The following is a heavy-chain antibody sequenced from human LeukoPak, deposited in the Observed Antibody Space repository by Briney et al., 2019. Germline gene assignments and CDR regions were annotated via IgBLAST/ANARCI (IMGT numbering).Heavy chain of an antibody. CDR1: GYTFTSYD. D-gene: IGHD4-23*01. V-gene: IGHV1-8*03. CDR2: INPNSGNT. J-gene: IGHJ3*02. CDR3: ARGLRWAGAFDI. Sequence: ASVKVSCKASGYTFTSYDINWVRQATGQGLEWMGGINPNSGNTGYTQKFQGRVTITRNTSISTAYMELSSLRSEDTAVYYCARGLRWAGAFDIWGQGTMVTVSS.